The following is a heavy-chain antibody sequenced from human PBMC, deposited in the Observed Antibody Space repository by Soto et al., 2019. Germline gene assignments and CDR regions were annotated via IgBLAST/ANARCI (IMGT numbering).Heavy chain of an antibody. J-gene: IGHJ4*02. V-gene: IGHV4-30-4*01. D-gene: IGHD5-12*01. Sequence: SETLSLTCTVSGASISSGDYFWSWTRQSPGKGLQWIGYIYDSGSSYYNPSLKSRVTMSVDTSKNQFSLKLSSVTAADTAVYYCAREKGYISGPKNFDYWGQGTLVTVSS. CDR2: IYDSGSS. CDR1: GASISSGDYF. CDR3: AREKGYISGPKNFDY.